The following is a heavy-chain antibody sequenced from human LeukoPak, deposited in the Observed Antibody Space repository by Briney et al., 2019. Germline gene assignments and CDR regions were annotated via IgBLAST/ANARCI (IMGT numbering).Heavy chain of an antibody. J-gene: IGHJ4*02. CDR2: ISPNSGGT. D-gene: IGHD6-19*01. V-gene: IGHV1-2*06. Sequence: ASVKVSCKASGYTFIGYYMHWVRQAPGQGLEWMGRISPNSGGTNYAQKFQGRVTMTRDTSISTAYMELSTLRSDDTAVYYCARESEWLNLDYSGQGSLVTVSS. CDR3: ARESEWLNLDY. CDR1: GYTFIGYY.